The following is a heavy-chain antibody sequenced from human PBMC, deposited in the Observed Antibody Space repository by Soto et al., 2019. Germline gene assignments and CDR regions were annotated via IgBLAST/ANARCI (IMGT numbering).Heavy chain of an antibody. CDR1: GFTVSRNF. CDR2: IHSGGST. Sequence: LRLSCAASGFTVSRNFMNWVRQAPGKGLEWVSVIHSGGSTYYADSVKDRFTISRDNSKNTLYLQMNSLRAEDTAVYYCARGGPRSSGYDPFDYWGQGTLVTVSS. V-gene: IGHV3-66*01. D-gene: IGHD3-22*01. J-gene: IGHJ4*02. CDR3: ARGGPRSSGYDPFDY.